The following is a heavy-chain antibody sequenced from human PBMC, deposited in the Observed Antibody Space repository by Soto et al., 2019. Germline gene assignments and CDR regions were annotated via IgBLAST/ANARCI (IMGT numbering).Heavy chain of an antibody. Sequence: SETLSLTSPFSGSSISSYYWSWIRQPPGKGLEWIGYIYYSGSTNYNPSLKSRVTISVDTSKNQFSLKLSSVTAADTAVYYCARINVDTAMVTFDYWGQGTLVTVS. J-gene: IGHJ4*02. CDR3: ARINVDTAMVTFDY. V-gene: IGHV4-59*01. D-gene: IGHD5-18*01. CDR2: IYYSGST. CDR1: GSSISSYY.